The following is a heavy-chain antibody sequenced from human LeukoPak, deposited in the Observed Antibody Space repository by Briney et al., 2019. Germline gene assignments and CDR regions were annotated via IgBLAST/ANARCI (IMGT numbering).Heavy chain of an antibody. CDR3: ARLGDCSSTSCSYFDY. D-gene: IGHD2-2*01. CDR1: GGSISSSSYY. V-gene: IGHV4-39*01. Sequence: PSGTLSLTCTVSGGSISSSSYYWGWIRQPPGKGLEWIGSIYYSGSTYYNPSLKSRVTISVDTSKNQFSLKLSSVTAADTAVYYCARLGDCSSTSCSYFDYWGQGTLVTVSS. CDR2: IYYSGST. J-gene: IGHJ4*02.